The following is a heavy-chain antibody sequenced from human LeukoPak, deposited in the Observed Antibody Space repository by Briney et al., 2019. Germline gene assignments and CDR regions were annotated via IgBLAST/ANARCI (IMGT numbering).Heavy chain of an antibody. V-gene: IGHV3-53*01. CDR2: FYSGGST. CDR3: ARGGHYFASGSYGYFDY. Sequence: GGPLRLSCAASGFTVSSNYMTWVRQAPGKGLEWVSIFYSGGSTYYADSVKGRFTISRDISKNTLYLQMNSLRVEDTAVYYCARGGHYFASGSYGYFDYWGQGALVIVSS. D-gene: IGHD3-10*01. CDR1: GFTVSSNY. J-gene: IGHJ4*02.